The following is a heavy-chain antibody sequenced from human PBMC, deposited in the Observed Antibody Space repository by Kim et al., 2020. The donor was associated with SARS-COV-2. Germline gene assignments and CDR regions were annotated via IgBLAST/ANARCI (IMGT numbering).Heavy chain of an antibody. J-gene: IGHJ6*02. V-gene: IGHV4-61*02. CDR1: GGSISSGSYY. CDR3: ARDGGEYYYYGMDV. D-gene: IGHD3-16*01. CDR2: IYTSGST. Sequence: SETLSLTCTVSGGSISSGSYYWSWIRQPAGKGLEWIGRIYTSGSTNYNPSLKSRVTISVDTSKNQFSLKLSSVTAADTAVYYCARDGGEYYYYGMDVWGQGTTVTVSS.